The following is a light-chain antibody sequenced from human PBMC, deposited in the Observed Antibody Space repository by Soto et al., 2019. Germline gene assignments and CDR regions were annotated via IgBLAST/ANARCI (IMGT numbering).Light chain of an antibody. V-gene: IGKV3-20*01. CDR3: TPYGSVFAFT. J-gene: IGKJ3*01. Sequence: EIVLTQSPGTLSLSPGEGATLSCRASQSVSSSYLAWYQQKPGQAPRLLIYDASSRTTSCPDRFSGSGSGNDFTPPIPRLEPGAVAVYFCTPYGSVFAFTVRPGTKVDIK. CDR2: DAS. CDR1: QSVSSSY.